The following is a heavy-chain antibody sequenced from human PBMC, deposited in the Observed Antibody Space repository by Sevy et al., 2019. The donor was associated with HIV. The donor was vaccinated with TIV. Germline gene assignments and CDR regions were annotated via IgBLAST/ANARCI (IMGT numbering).Heavy chain of an antibody. CDR2: IRSRAKTYAT. Sequence: GGSLRLSCAASGFTFTGSTMHWVRQASGKGLEWVARIRSRAKTYATAYAASVKGRFTISRDDSRNTAYLQMNSLKTEDTAVYYCSSQRTIAVAGDYFDYWGQGTLVTVSS. CDR1: GFTFTGST. V-gene: IGHV3-73*01. CDR3: SSQRTIAVAGDYFDY. J-gene: IGHJ4*02. D-gene: IGHD6-19*01.